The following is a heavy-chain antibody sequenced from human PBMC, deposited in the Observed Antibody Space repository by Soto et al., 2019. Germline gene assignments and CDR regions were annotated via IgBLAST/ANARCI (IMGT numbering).Heavy chain of an antibody. V-gene: IGHV3-48*03. J-gene: IGHJ4*02. CDR3: ARDYRTHSVDTKAY. CDR2: ISSSGSTI. D-gene: IGHD5-18*01. CDR1: GFTFSSYE. Sequence: EVQLVESGGGLVQPGGSLRLSCAASGFTFSSYEMNWVRQAPGKGLEWVSYISSSGSTIYYADSVKGRFTISRDNAKNSRYLQMNSLRAEDTAVYYCARDYRTHSVDTKAYWGQGTLVTVSS.